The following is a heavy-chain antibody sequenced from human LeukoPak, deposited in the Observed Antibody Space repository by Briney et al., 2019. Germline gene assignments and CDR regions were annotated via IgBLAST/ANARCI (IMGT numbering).Heavy chain of an antibody. Sequence: GGSLRLSCAASGFTVVINHMSWVRQAPGKGLEWVSVIYSTGSTSYTDSVKGRFTISRDNSKNTLYLQMNSLRAEDTALYYCGRGEAGAIDNWGQGTLVTVSS. CDR1: GFTVVINH. J-gene: IGHJ4*02. CDR3: GRGEAGAIDN. CDR2: IYSTGST. D-gene: IGHD6-13*01. V-gene: IGHV3-53*01.